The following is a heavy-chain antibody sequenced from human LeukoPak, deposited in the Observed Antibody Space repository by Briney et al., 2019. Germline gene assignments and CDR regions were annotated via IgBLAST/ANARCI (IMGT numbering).Heavy chain of an antibody. CDR1: GFTFSSYV. CDR2: IWYDATNK. CDR3: ARDLRTGRYFDY. J-gene: IGHJ4*02. V-gene: IGHV3-33*01. D-gene: IGHD7-27*01. Sequence: PGRSLRLSCAASGFTFSSYVMHWVRQAPGKGLEWVAAIWYDATNKYYADSVKGRFTISRDNSKNTLYLQMNSLRAEDTSVYYCARDLRTGRYFDYWGPGTLVAVSS.